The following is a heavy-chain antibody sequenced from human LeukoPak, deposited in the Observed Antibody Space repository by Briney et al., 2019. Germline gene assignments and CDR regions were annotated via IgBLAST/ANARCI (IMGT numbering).Heavy chain of an antibody. J-gene: IGHJ5*02. V-gene: IGHV1-69*13. CDR1: GGTFSSYA. CDR2: IIPIFGTE. CDR3: ARGPYSSSWYRNWFDR. Sequence: SVKVSCKASGGTFSSYAISWVRQAPGQGLEWMGGIIPIFGTENYAQKFQGRVTITADESTSTAYMELSSLRSEDTAVYYCARGPYSSSWYRNWFDRWGQGTLVTVSS. D-gene: IGHD6-13*01.